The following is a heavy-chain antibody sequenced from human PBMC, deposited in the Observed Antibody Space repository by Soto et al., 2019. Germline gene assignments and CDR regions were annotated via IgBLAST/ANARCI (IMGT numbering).Heavy chain of an antibody. CDR2: INHSGST. V-gene: IGHV4-34*01. CDR1: GGSFSGYY. CDR3: ARQSGKYSSSTLDY. J-gene: IGHJ4*02. D-gene: IGHD6-6*01. Sequence: PSETLSLTCAVYGGSFSGYYWSWIRQPPGKGLEWIGEINHSGSTNYNPSLKSRVTISVDTSKNQFSLKLSSVTAADTAVYYCARQSGKYSSSTLDYWGQGTLVTVSS.